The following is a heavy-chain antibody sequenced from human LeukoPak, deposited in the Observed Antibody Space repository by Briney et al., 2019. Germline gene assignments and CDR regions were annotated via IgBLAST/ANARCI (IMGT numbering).Heavy chain of an antibody. CDR1: GYTFTGYY. Sequence: ASVKVSCKASGYTFTGYYMHWLRQAPGQGLGWMGRINPNSGGTNYAQKFQGRVTMTRDTSISTAYMELSRLRSDYTAVYYCASWGSGKDVSKDYWGQGTLVTVSS. J-gene: IGHJ4*02. CDR2: INPNSGGT. CDR3: ASWGSGKDVSKDY. V-gene: IGHV1-2*06. D-gene: IGHD3-10*01.